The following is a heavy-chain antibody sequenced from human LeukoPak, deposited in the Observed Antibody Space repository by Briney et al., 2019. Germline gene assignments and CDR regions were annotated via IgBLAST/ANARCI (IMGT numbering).Heavy chain of an antibody. V-gene: IGHV3-48*01. CDR1: GFTFNSYA. D-gene: IGHD6-13*01. CDR2: ISSSTNTI. Sequence: QAGGSLRLSCAASGFTFNSYAMGWVRQAPGKGLEWVSYISSSTNTIYYADSVKGRFTISRDNAKNSLYLQMNGLRAEDTAVYYCARGGYSSSWPHDYWGQGTLVTVSS. J-gene: IGHJ4*02. CDR3: ARGGYSSSWPHDY.